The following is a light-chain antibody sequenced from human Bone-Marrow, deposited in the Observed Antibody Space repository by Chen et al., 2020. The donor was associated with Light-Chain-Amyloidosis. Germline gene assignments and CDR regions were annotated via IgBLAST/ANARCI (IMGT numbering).Light chain of an antibody. CDR3: QVWDRSSDRPV. Sequence: SYVLTQPSSVSVAPGQTATIACGGNNIGSTSVTWYQQTPGQAPLLVVYDDGDRPSGIPERLSGSNSGNTATLTISRVEAEDEADYYCQVWDRSSDRPVFGGGTKLTVL. CDR1: NIGSTS. J-gene: IGLJ3*02. V-gene: IGLV3-21*02. CDR2: DDG.